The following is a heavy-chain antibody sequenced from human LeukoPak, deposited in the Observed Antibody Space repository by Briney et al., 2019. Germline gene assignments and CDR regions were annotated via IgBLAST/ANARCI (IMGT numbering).Heavy chain of an antibody. Sequence: PGGSLRLSCAASGFTLSRHGMNWVRQAPGKGLEWVSFISSSGSTIYYADSVKGRFAISRDMAKNTLYLQMNSLRAEDTAVYYCAKGITSSVVYWGQGTLVTVSS. D-gene: IGHD3-22*01. CDR1: GFTLSRHG. CDR2: ISSSGSTI. V-gene: IGHV3-48*01. CDR3: AKGITSSVVY. J-gene: IGHJ4*02.